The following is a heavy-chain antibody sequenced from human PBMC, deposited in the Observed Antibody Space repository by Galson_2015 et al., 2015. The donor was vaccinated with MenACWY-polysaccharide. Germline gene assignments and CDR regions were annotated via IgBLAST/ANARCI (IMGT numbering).Heavy chain of an antibody. V-gene: IGHV3-30-3*01. J-gene: IGHJ6*02. CDR3: SRAYCDRTTCYGMDV. Sequence: LRLSCAASGFPFSSYDIHWVRQAPGKGLEWVAVISYDGSNKYYADSLKGRFTISRDNSKNMLYLQMNILRAEDKAVYYCSRAYCDRTTCYGMDVWGQWTPVTVSS. CDR1: GFPFSSYD. CDR2: ISYDGSNK. D-gene: IGHD2-2*01.